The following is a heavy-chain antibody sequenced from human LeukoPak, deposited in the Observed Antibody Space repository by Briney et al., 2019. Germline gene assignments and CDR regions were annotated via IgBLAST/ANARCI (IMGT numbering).Heavy chain of an antibody. Sequence: PSETLSLTCAVYGGSFSGYYWIWIRQPPGKGLEWIGEINQSGSTNYNPSLKSRVTISLGSSKNQFSLMLSSVTAADTAVYYCARLTKGESGSYLNYYYYYMDVWGKGTTVTISS. CDR1: GGSFSGYY. V-gene: IGHV4-34*01. CDR2: INQSGST. CDR3: ARLTKGESGSYLNYYYYYMDV. D-gene: IGHD3-10*01. J-gene: IGHJ6*03.